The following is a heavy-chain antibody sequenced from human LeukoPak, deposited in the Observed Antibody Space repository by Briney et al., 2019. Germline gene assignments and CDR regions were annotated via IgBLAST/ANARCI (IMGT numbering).Heavy chain of an antibody. V-gene: IGHV1-69*04. Sequence: ASVKVSCKASGGTFSSYTISWVRQAPGQGLEWMARIIPILGIANYAQKFQGRVTITADKSTSTAYMELSSLRSEDTAVYYCAGDPYYYDSSGYYYPHYFDYWGQGTLVTVSS. CDR3: AGDPYYYDSSGYYYPHYFDY. CDR1: GGTFSSYT. J-gene: IGHJ4*02. CDR2: IIPILGIA. D-gene: IGHD3-22*01.